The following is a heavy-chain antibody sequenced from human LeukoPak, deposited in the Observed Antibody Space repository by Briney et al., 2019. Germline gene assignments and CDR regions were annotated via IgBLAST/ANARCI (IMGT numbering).Heavy chain of an antibody. J-gene: IGHJ6*02. CDR3: TRHSDTYCSRANCYVDNFYGLDV. D-gene: IGHD2-2*01. V-gene: IGHV3-73*01. CDR2: IRSKANSYVT. Sequence: PGGSLRLSCAASGFTFSGSAMHWVRQASGKGLEWIGRIRSKANSYVTVYAESVTGRFTISRDDSSNTAYRQMNSLKTEDTAVYYCTRHSDTYCSRANCYVDNFYGLDVWGQGTRVTVSS. CDR1: GFTFSGSA.